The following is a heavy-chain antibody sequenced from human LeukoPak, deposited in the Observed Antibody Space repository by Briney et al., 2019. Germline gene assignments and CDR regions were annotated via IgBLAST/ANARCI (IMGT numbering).Heavy chain of an antibody. D-gene: IGHD3-22*01. V-gene: IGHV3-21*01. J-gene: IGHJ4*02. Sequence: GGSLRLSCAASGFTFSSYSMNWVRQAPGKGLEWVSSISSSSSYIYYADSVKGRFTISRDNAKNSLYLQMNSLRAEDTAVYYCARERGLGSGYYYVRPNYFDYWGQGTLVTVSS. CDR3: ARERGLGSGYYYVRPNYFDY. CDR1: GFTFSSYS. CDR2: ISSSSSYI.